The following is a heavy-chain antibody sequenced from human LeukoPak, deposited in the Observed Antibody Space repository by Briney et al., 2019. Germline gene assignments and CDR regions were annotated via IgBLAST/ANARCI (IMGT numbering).Heavy chain of an antibody. Sequence: GGSLRLSCTASGFTFDDYAMHWVRQQPGKGLEWVSGLRWNSAGIRYADAVKGRFTISRDNAKNSLYLQMNSLRAEDTAVYYCARVSSWADAFDIWGQGTMVTVSS. D-gene: IGHD7-27*01. CDR3: ARVSSWADAFDI. CDR2: LRWNSAGI. CDR1: GFTFDDYA. V-gene: IGHV3-9*01. J-gene: IGHJ3*02.